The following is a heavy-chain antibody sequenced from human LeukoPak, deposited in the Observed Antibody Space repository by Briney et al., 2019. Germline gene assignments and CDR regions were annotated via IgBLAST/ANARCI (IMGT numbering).Heavy chain of an antibody. D-gene: IGHD3-22*01. CDR3: ARGLTYYYDSSGPADAFDI. Sequence: PGGSLRLSCAASGFTFSSYEMNWVRQAPGKGLEWVSYISSSGSTIYYADSVKGRFTISRDNAKNSLYLQMNSLRAEDTAVYYCARGLTYYYDSSGPADAFDIWGQGTMVTVSS. CDR2: ISSSGSTI. CDR1: GFTFSSYE. V-gene: IGHV3-48*03. J-gene: IGHJ3*02.